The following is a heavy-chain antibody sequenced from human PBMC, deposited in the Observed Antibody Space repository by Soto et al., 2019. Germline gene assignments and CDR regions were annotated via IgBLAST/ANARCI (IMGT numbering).Heavy chain of an antibody. V-gene: IGHV4-34*01. J-gene: IGHJ6*02. CDR2: INHSGST. CDR1: GGSFSGYY. CDR3: ARVAARDFYYYYYGMEG. Sequence: SETLSLTCAVYGGSFSGYYWSWIRQPPGKGLEWIGEINHSGSTNYNPSLKSRVTISVDTSKNQFSLKLSSVTAADTAVYYGARVAARDFYYYYYGMEGWGQGNRGIVSS. D-gene: IGHD5-18*01.